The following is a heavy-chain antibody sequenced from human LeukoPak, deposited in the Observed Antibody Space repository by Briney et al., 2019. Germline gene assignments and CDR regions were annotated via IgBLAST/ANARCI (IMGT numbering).Heavy chain of an antibody. J-gene: IGHJ4*02. V-gene: IGHV4-59*01. Sequence: SETLSLTCTVSGGSISAYYWSWIRQPPGKGLEWIGYVSYGGSTKSNSSLKSRVSISVDTSKDHFSLKLSSVTAADTAVYYCANDLGWIQLNLGRGQGTLVTVSS. D-gene: IGHD5-18*01. CDR2: VSYGGST. CDR1: GGSISAYY. CDR3: ANDLGWIQLNLG.